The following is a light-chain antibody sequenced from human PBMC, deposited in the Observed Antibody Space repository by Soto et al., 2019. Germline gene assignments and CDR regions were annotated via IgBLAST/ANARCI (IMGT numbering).Light chain of an antibody. J-gene: IGLJ1*01. CDR3: SSYTSSSTLV. CDR2: EVS. Sequence: QSVLTQPASVSGSPGQSITISCTGTSSDVGGYNYVSWYQQHPGKAPKLMIYEVSNRPSGVSNRFSGSKPGNTASLTISGLQAEDEADYYCSSYTSSSTLVFGTGTKLTVL. CDR1: SSDVGGYNY. V-gene: IGLV2-14*01.